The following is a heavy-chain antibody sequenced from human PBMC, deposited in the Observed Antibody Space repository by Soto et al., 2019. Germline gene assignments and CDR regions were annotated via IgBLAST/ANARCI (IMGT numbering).Heavy chain of an antibody. D-gene: IGHD3-10*01. CDR2: ISRSSSTI. CDR3: ARTLPSFAYRAPGLDY. Sequence: EVQLVESGGGLVQPGGSLRLSCAASGFTFSSYSMNWVRQAPGKGLEWVSYISRSSSTIYYADSVKGRFTISRDSDKNSLYLQMNSLRDEDTAVYYCARTLPSFAYRAPGLDYWGQGTLVTVSS. J-gene: IGHJ4*02. V-gene: IGHV3-48*02. CDR1: GFTFSSYS.